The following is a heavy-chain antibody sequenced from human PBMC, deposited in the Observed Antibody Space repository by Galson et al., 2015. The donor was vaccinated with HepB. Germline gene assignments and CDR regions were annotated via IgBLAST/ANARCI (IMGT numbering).Heavy chain of an antibody. V-gene: IGHV1-69*02. CDR3: ARSATIFGVVMTHNWFDP. J-gene: IGHJ5*02. CDR2: IIPILGIA. D-gene: IGHD3-3*01. CDR1: GGTFSSYT. Sequence: SVKVSCKASGGTFSSYTISWVRQAPGQGLEWMGRIIPILGIANYAQKFQGRVTITADKSTSTAYMELSSLRSEDTAVYYCARSATIFGVVMTHNWFDPWGQGTLVTVSS.